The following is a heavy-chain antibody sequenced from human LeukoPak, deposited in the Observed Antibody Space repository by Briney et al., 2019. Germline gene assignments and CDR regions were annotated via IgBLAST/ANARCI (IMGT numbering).Heavy chain of an antibody. Sequence: GGSLRLSCAASGFAFSSYWMSWVRQAPGKGLEWVSAITSSGGSTYYADSVKGRFTISRDNSKNTLYLQMNSLRAEDTAVYYCAKVSYYDSSGEIDYWGQGTLVTVSS. CDR2: ITSSGGST. V-gene: IGHV3-23*01. CDR1: GFAFSSYW. D-gene: IGHD3-22*01. J-gene: IGHJ4*02. CDR3: AKVSYYDSSGEIDY.